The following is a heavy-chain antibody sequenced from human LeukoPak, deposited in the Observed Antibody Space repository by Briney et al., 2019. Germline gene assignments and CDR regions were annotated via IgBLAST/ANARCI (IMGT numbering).Heavy chain of an antibody. J-gene: IGHJ4*02. D-gene: IGHD4-23*01. Sequence: GGSLRLSCAASGFTFSSCGMHWVRQAPGKGLEWVAVIWYDGSNKYYADSVKGRFTISRDNSKNTLYLQMNSLRAEDTAVYYCARAPTVGVVPCDYWGQGTLVTVSS. CDR1: GFTFSSCG. CDR3: ARAPTVGVVPCDY. V-gene: IGHV3-33*01. CDR2: IWYDGSNK.